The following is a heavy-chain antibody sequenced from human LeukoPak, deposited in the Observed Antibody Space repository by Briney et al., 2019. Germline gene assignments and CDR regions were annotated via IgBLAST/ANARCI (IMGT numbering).Heavy chain of an antibody. D-gene: IGHD3-22*01. J-gene: IGHJ4*02. CDR1: GFSFSSYA. V-gene: IGHV3-23*01. Sequence: PGGSLRLSCAASGFSFSSYAMSWVRQAPGKGLEWVSAISGSGGSTYYADSVKGRFTISRDNSKNTLYLQMNSLRAEDTAVYYCAKGIVGDYYDSSGYYYSIGFDYWGQGTLVTVSS. CDR3: AKGIVGDYYDSSGYYYSIGFDY. CDR2: ISGSGGST.